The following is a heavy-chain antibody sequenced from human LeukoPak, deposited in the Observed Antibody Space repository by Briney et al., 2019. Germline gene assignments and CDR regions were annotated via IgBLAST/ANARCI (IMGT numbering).Heavy chain of an antibody. D-gene: IGHD5-24*01. CDR1: GFTFSTSG. Sequence: GGSLRLSCTSSGFTFSTSGMHWVRQAPGKGLEWEAFIYNDGSRIYIADSVKGRFTISRDNSRNTLYVHMSSLRVEDTAVYYCARDNGYNWAGYDYWGQGTLVTVSS. J-gene: IGHJ4*02. CDR2: IYNDGSRI. V-gene: IGHV3-33*08. CDR3: ARDNGYNWAGYDY.